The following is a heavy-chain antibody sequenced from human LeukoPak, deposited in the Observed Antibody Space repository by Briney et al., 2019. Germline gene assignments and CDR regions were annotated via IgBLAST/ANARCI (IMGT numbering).Heavy chain of an antibody. V-gene: IGHV4-59*01. J-gene: IGHJ5*02. CDR1: GGSISSYY. CDR2: IYYSGST. Sequence: PSETLSLTCTVSGGSISSYYWSWIRQPPGKGLEWIGYIYYSGSTNYNPSLKSRVTISVDTSKNQFSLKLSSVTAADTAVYYCARDIGSSGLDNWFDLWAQGTLVTVSS. D-gene: IGHD3-22*01. CDR3: ARDIGSSGLDNWFDL.